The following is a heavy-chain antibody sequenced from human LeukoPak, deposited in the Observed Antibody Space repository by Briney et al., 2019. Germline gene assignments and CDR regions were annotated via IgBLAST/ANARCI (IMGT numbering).Heavy chain of an antibody. D-gene: IGHD2-2*01. CDR2: TNQDGSDK. CDR3: SRVACSSTTCYLAY. Sequence: GGSLRLSCAASGFTFSHYWMTWVRQAPGKGLEWVANTNQDGSDKYYVDSVKGRFTTSRDNAENSLSLQMNSLRAEDTAVYYCSRVACSSTTCYLAYWGQGTLVTVSS. J-gene: IGHJ4*02. V-gene: IGHV3-7*02. CDR1: GFTFSHYW.